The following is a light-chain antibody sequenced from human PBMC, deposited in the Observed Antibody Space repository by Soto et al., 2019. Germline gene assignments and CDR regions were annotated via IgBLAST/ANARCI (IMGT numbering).Light chain of an antibody. CDR1: NIGSKS. V-gene: IGLV3-21*02. CDR2: DDS. J-gene: IGLJ2*01. Sequence: SYELTQPPAVSVAPGQTARITCGGDNIGSKSVHWYQQKAGQAPVLVVSDDSDRPSGIPERLSGSNSGNTATLTISRVEAEDEADYYCQVWDSTTDHVVFAGGTEVTVL. CDR3: QVWDSTTDHVV.